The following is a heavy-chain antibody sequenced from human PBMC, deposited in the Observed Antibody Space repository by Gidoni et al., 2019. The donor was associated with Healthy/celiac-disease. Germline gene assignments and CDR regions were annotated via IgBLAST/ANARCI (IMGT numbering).Heavy chain of an antibody. D-gene: IGHD6-19*01. CDR1: GFTFRGYA. V-gene: IGHV3-23*01. Sequence: EEQLLESGGGLVQLGGSRRLSRAAAGFTFRGYARSWVRQAPGQGLEWVSAISGGGGSTSYADSVKGRFTISRDNSKNTLYLQMNSLRAEDTAVYYCAKGQGYIAVAGTISYAFDIWGQGTMVTVSS. CDR2: ISGGGGST. J-gene: IGHJ3*02. CDR3: AKGQGYIAVAGTISYAFDI.